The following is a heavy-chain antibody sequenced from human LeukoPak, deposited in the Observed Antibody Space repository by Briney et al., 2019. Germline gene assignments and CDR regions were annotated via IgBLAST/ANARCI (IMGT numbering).Heavy chain of an antibody. Sequence: TGGSLRLSCAASGFTFSTYSMNSVRQAPGEGLEWISYISRSSRTIYYADSVKGRFTISSDNAKNSLYLQMNSLRDEDTAVYYCARDYYDSSGYFYPNAFDIWGQGTMVTVSS. CDR1: GFTFSTYS. V-gene: IGHV3-48*02. J-gene: IGHJ3*02. CDR3: ARDYYDSSGYFYPNAFDI. D-gene: IGHD3-22*01. CDR2: ISRSSRTI.